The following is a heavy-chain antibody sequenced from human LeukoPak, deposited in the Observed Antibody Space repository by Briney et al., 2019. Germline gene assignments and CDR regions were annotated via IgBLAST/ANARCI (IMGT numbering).Heavy chain of an antibody. CDR2: INPSGGST. CDR1: GYTFTSYY. D-gene: IGHD3-10*01. J-gene: IGHJ3*02. CDR3: ARAYRYYYGSGSAPPPSYDAFDI. V-gene: IGHV1-46*01. Sequence: GASVKVSCKASGYTFTSYYMHWVRQAPGQGLEWMGIINPSGGSTSYAQKFQGRVTMTRDTSTSTAYMELSSLRSEDTAVYYCARAYRYYYGSGSAPPPSYDAFDIWGQGTMVTVSS.